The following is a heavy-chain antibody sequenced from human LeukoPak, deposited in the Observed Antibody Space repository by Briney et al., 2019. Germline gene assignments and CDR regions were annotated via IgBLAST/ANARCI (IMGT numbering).Heavy chain of an antibody. CDR3: ARGEDDAHFDY. J-gene: IGHJ4*02. D-gene: IGHD1-26*01. Sequence: SETLSLTCTVSGGSIRGYYWSWIRQPPGKGLEWIGYIYYSGNTNYNPSLKSRVTISVDTSKNQFSLKLNSVTAADTAVYYCARGEDDAHFDYWGQGTLVTVSS. V-gene: IGHV4-59*01. CDR1: GGSIRGYY. CDR2: IYYSGNT.